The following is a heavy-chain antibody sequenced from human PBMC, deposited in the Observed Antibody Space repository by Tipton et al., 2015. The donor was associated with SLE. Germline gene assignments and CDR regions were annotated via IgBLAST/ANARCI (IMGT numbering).Heavy chain of an antibody. V-gene: IGHV4-30-4*01. CDR2: IYYSGST. Sequence: TLSLTCTVSGGSISSGDYYWSWIRQPPGKGLEWIGYIYYSGSTYYNPSLKSRVTISVDTSKNQFSLKLSSVTAADTAVYYCARTLAAAGTDYYYYMDVWGKVTTVTVSS. J-gene: IGHJ6*03. CDR1: GGSISSGDYY. D-gene: IGHD6-13*01. CDR3: ARTLAAAGTDYYYYMDV.